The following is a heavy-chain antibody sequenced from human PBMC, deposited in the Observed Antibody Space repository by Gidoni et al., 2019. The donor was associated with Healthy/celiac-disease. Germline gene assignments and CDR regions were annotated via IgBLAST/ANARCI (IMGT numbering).Heavy chain of an antibody. D-gene: IGHD3-3*01. V-gene: IGHV2-5*01. Sequence: QITLKESGPTLVKPTQTLTLTCTFSGFSLSTSGVGVGWIRQPPGKALEWLALIYWNDDKRYSPTLKSRLNITKDTSKNQVVLKMTNLDPVDKATYYCAHRTSITIFGVVTPFDYWGQGTLVTVSS. CDR3: AHRTSITIFGVVTPFDY. CDR2: IYWNDDK. CDR1: GFSLSTSGVG. J-gene: IGHJ4*02.